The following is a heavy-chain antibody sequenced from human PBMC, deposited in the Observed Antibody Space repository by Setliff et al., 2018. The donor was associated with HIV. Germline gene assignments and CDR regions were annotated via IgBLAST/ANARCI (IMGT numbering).Heavy chain of an antibody. CDR3: ARPTNIDTLYYGSQTFYMYYYGLDV. D-gene: IGHD1-26*01. CDR2: INQDGSEI. CDR1: GFTFSNYW. J-gene: IGHJ6*02. Sequence: GGSLRLSCAASGFTFSNYWISWVRQAPGKGLEWVANINQDGSEIYYLDSVKGRFTISRDNAKNSLYLQMNSLRADDTAVYFCARPTNIDTLYYGSQTFYMYYYGLDVWGQGTTVTVSS. V-gene: IGHV3-7*01.